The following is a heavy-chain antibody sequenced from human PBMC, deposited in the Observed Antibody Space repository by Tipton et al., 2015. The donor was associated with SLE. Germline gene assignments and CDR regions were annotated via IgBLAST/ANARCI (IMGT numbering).Heavy chain of an antibody. Sequence: GLVKPSETLSLTCNVSDASMNSYFWNWIRQPAGKGLEWIGRLSLSDKNNYNPSLQSRVTMSVDTSKSQFSLEVRSVTATDTAVYFCAGSKVTTARDSFDNWGPGTVVVVSP. D-gene: IGHD4-17*01. CDR1: DASMNSYF. V-gene: IGHV4-4*07. CDR2: LSLSDKN. CDR3: AGSKVTTARDSFDN. J-gene: IGHJ3*02.